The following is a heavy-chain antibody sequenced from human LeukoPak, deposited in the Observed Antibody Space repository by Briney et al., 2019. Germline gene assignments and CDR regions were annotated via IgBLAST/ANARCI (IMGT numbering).Heavy chain of an antibody. CDR1: GGPFGIYY. J-gene: IGHJ3*02. V-gene: IGHV4-59*01. Sequence: PSEPLSLTCTVSGGPFGIYYGRWIRQPPGGGRVWIAYIYDSGTTNYNPSLKSRVTISVDTSKNQFALKRSSVTAADTAVYYCARDFSAAFDIWGQGTMVTVSS. D-gene: IGHD2/OR15-2a*01. CDR2: IYDSGTT. CDR3: ARDFSAAFDI.